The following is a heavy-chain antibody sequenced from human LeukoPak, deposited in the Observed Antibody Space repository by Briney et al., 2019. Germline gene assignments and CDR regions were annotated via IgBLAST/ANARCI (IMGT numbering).Heavy chain of an antibody. CDR3: ARVAMSDSSGYCDY. V-gene: IGHV3-33*01. CDR1: GFTFSNYA. CDR2: IWYGGSNQ. J-gene: IGHJ4*02. D-gene: IGHD3-22*01. Sequence: GGSLRLSCAASGFTFSNYAMHWVRQAPGKGLEWVAVIWYGGSNQNYADSVRGRFTVSRDNSKNTLYLHMNSVRAEDTAVYYCARVAMSDSSGYCDYWGQGTLVTVSS.